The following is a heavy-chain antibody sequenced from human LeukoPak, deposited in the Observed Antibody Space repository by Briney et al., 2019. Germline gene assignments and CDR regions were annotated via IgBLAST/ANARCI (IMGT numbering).Heavy chain of an antibody. Sequence: GGSLRLSCAASGFTFSSYAMSWVRQAPGKGLEWVSAISGSGGSTYYADSVKGRFTISRDNSKNTLYLQMNSLRAEDTAVYYCVTWRSSGGSCPGVGYYYYYMDVWGKGTTVTVSS. CDR1: GFTFSSYA. CDR3: VTWRSSGGSCPGVGYYYYYMDV. CDR2: ISGSGGST. J-gene: IGHJ6*03. D-gene: IGHD2-15*01. V-gene: IGHV3-23*01.